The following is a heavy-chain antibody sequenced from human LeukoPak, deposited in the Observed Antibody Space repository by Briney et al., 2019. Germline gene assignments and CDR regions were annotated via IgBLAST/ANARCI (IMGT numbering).Heavy chain of an antibody. CDR2: IIKGVGST. J-gene: IGHJ4*02. D-gene: IGHD6-19*01. CDR1: GFTFSSYA. CDR3: AKRDSSGSYYFDR. V-gene: IGHV3-23*01. Sequence: GGSLRLSCAASGFTFSSYAMSWVRQAPGKGLEWVSSIIKGVGSTLYADSVKGRFTISRDNSKNTLYLQMNSLRAEDTAVYYCAKRDSSGSYYFDRWGQGTLVTVAS.